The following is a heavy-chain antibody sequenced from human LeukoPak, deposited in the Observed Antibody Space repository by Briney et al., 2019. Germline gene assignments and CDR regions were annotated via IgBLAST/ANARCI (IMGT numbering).Heavy chain of an antibody. J-gene: IGHJ4*02. CDR1: GFTFRSFS. Sequence: GGSLRLSCAASGFTFRSFSMNWVRQAPGKGLEWISYISSSSTIIYYADSVKGRFTISRDNAKNSLYLRMNSLRDEDTAVYYCAIDSTTVPYWGQGALVTVSS. CDR2: ISSSSTII. CDR3: AIDSTTVPY. D-gene: IGHD4-17*01. V-gene: IGHV3-48*02.